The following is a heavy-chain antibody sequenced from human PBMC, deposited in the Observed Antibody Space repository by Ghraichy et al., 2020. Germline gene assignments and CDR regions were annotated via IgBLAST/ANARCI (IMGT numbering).Heavy chain of an antibody. CDR1: GFTFSNYW. CDR3: ASLGGLLLT. Sequence: GGSLRLSCAASGFTFSNYWMHWVRQAPGKGLVWVSRINSEGSDSMYADSAKGRFTISRDNPKNMLYLQMSSLRAEDTATYYCASLGGLLLTWGQGTLVTVSS. V-gene: IGHV3-74*03. J-gene: IGHJ5*02. CDR2: INSEGSDS. D-gene: IGHD2-15*01.